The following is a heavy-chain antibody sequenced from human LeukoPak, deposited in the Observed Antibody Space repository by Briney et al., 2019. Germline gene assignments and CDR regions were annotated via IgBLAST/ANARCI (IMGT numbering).Heavy chain of an antibody. J-gene: IGHJ3*01. CDR1: EFTFSTYC. CDR2: IDSDGTNT. D-gene: IGHD1-26*01. V-gene: IGHV3-74*01. CDR3: VREASGVSSSAFDV. Sequence: GGSLRLSCAASEFTFSTYCMHWVRQAPGKGLVWVSRIDSDGTNTDYADSVKGRFTISRNNAKNTLYMQMNSLRVDDTAVYYCVREASGVSSSAFDVWGQGTMVTVSS.